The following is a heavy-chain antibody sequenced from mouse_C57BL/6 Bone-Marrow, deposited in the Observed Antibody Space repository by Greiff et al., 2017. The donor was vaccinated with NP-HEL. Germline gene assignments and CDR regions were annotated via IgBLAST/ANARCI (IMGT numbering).Heavy chain of an antibody. Sequence: QVQLQQSGAELARPGASVKMSCKASGYTFTSYTMHWVKQRPGQGMEWIGYINPSSGYTKYNQKFKDKATLTADKSSSTAYMQLSILTSEDSAVYYCSRLSYDYFYYAMDYWGQGTSVTVSS. CDR3: SRLSYDYFYYAMDY. CDR1: GYTFTSYT. D-gene: IGHD2-4*01. J-gene: IGHJ4*01. V-gene: IGHV1-4*01. CDR2: INPSSGYT.